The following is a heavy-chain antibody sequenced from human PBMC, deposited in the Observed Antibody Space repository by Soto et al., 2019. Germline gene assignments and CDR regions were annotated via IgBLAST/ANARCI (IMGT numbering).Heavy chain of an antibody. J-gene: IGHJ3*02. CDR2: IYFSGIT. V-gene: IGHV4-59*12. CDR3: ARGKYEYFGWNYLYVGGGFLI. D-gene: IGHD3-16*02. Sequence: QVQLQQSGPGLVKPSETLSLTCTVSGVSINNNYWSWVRQPPGKGLEWIGYIYFSGITNYNPSLNSRVSISVDTSNDQVCLRLTSVTGADTAMYYCARGKYEYFGWNYLYVGGGFLIWGPLTVVTVSS. CDR1: GVSINNNY.